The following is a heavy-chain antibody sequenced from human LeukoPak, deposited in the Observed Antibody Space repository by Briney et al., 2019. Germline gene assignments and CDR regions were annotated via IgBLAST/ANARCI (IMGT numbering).Heavy chain of an antibody. D-gene: IGHD3-10*01. J-gene: IGHJ4*02. CDR2: IYAGGAT. Sequence: GGSLRLSCSASGFTVSSNYMSWVRQAPGKGLEWVSVIYAGGATAYADSVKGRFIISRDKSKNTLYLQMNSLGAEDTALYYCAREGGDSMIQGVIADWGQGTLVTVSS. V-gene: IGHV3-53*01. CDR1: GFTVSSNY. CDR3: AREGGDSMIQGVIAD.